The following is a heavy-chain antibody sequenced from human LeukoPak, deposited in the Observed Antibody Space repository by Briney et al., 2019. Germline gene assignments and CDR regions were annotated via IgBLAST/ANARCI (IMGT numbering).Heavy chain of an antibody. D-gene: IGHD3-10*01. CDR1: AYSISRGYY. CDR3: AGPLGSPYFHH. CDR2: IDTSSNTK. Sequence: LSLTCIVSAYSISRGYYWGWIRQPPGKGLEWISYIDTSSNTKNYADSVKGRFTISRDNAKNSLYLQMNSLRVEDTAVYYCAGPLGSPYFHHWGQGTLVTVSS. V-gene: IGHV3-11*06. J-gene: IGHJ1*01.